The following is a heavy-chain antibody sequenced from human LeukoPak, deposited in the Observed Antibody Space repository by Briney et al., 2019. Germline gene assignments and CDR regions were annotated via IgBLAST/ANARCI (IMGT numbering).Heavy chain of an antibody. J-gene: IGHJ4*02. D-gene: IGHD5-18*01. CDR2: IYYSGST. CDR1: GGSISSYY. V-gene: IGHV4-59*08. Sequence: PSETLSLTCTVSGGSISSYYWSWIRQPPGKGLEWIGYIYYSGSTNYNPSLKSRVTMSVDTSKNQFSLKLSSVTATDTAVYYCARPGEEYSYGDGYFDYWGQGTLVTVSS. CDR3: ARPGEEYSYGDGYFDY.